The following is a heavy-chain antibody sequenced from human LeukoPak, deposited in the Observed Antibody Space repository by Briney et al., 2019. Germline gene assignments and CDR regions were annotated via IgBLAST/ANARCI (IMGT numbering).Heavy chain of an antibody. V-gene: IGHV4-59*01. CDR1: GGSISSYY. J-gene: IGHJ5*02. D-gene: IGHD6-19*01. Sequence: SETLSLTCTVSGGSISSYYWSWIRQPPGKGLEWIGYIYYSGSTNYNPSLKSRVTISVDTSKNQFSLKLSSVTAADTAVYYCARGHGWRGANWFDPWGQGTLVTVSS. CDR2: IYYSGST. CDR3: ARGHGWRGANWFDP.